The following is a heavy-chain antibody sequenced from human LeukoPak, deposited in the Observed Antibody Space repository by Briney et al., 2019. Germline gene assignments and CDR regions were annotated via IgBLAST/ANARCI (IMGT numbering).Heavy chain of an antibody. V-gene: IGHV4-59*01. Sequence: PSETLSLTCTVSGGSISSYYWSWIRQPPGKGPEWIGYIYDSGSTNYNPSLKSRVTISVDTSKNQFSLKLSSVTAADTAVYYCARETRNQLWLHYYYYMDVWGTGTTVTVSS. CDR3: ARETRNQLWLHYYYYMDV. D-gene: IGHD5-18*01. CDR2: IYDSGST. CDR1: GGSISSYY. J-gene: IGHJ6*03.